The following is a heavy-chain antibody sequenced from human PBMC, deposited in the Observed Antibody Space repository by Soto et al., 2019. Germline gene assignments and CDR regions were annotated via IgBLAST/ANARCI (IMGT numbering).Heavy chain of an antibody. D-gene: IGHD2-21*02. CDR2: IYYSGIT. CDR1: GDSISSSIYY. J-gene: IGHJ5*02. V-gene: IGHV4-39*01. Sequence: KASETLSLTCTVSGDSISSSIYYWGWIRQPPGKGLEWIGNIYYSGITYYNPSLKSRVTISVDTSKNQFSLKLRSVTAADTAVYYCARQTPHLVVVTAIPGWFDPWGQGTLVTVSS. CDR3: ARQTPHLVVVTAIPGWFDP.